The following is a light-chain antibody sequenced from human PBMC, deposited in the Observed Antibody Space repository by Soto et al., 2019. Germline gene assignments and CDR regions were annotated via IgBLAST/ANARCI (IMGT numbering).Light chain of an antibody. CDR2: QDS. V-gene: IGLV3-1*01. J-gene: IGLJ1*01. CDR1: KLGDKY. CDR3: QAWDSSTHYV. Sequence: SYELTQPPSVSVSPGQTASITCSGDKLGDKYACWYQRKPGQSPVLVIYQDSKRPSGIPERFSGSTSGNTATLTISGTQAMDEADYFCQAWDSSTHYVFGTGTKLTVL.